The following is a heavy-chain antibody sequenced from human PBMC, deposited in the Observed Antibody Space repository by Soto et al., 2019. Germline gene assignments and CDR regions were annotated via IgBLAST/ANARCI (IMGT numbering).Heavy chain of an antibody. D-gene: IGHD6-19*01. CDR1: GASISSSSFY. J-gene: IGHJ6*02. Sequence: PSETLSLTCTVSGASISSSSFYWGWIRQPPGKGLESIANIYYDGSTYYNPSLKSRVTISFDTSKNQFSLKLSSVTAADTAVYYCARQGSSGWSPHDYYYGMDVWGQGTTVTVSS. CDR2: IYYDGST. CDR3: ARQGSSGWSPHDYYYGMDV. V-gene: IGHV4-39*01.